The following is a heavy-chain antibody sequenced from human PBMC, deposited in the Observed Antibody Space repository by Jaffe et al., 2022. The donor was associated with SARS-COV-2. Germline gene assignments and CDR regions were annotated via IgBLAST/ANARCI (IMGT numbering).Heavy chain of an antibody. J-gene: IGHJ6*02. CDR3: TTDLDGYYYYGMDV. Sequence: EVQLVESGGGLVKPGGSLRLSCAASGFTFSNAWMSWVRQAPGKGLEWVGRIKSKTDGGTTDYAAPVKGRFTISRDDSKNTLYLQMNSLKTEDTAVYYCTTDLDGYYYYGMDVWGQGTTVTVSS. V-gene: IGHV3-15*01. CDR1: GFTFSNAW. D-gene: IGHD3-3*01. CDR2: IKSKTDGGTT.